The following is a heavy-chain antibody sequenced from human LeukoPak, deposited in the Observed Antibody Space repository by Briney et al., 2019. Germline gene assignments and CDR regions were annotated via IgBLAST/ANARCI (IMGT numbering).Heavy chain of an antibody. V-gene: IGHV3-48*04. CDR3: ASLSDSLYDSSGYYDY. CDR1: GFTLSNYS. D-gene: IGHD3-22*01. Sequence: PGGSLRLSCAVSGFTLSNYSMNWVRQAPGKGLEWISYISGSGFTIHYADSVKGRFTISRDNAKNSLYLQMNSLRAEDTAVYYCASLSDSLYDSSGYYDYWGQGTLVTVSS. CDR2: ISGSGFTI. J-gene: IGHJ4*02.